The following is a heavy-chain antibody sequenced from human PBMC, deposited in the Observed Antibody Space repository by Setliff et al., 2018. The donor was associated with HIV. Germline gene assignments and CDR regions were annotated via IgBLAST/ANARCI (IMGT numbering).Heavy chain of an antibody. D-gene: IGHD4-4*01. CDR2: VNHSGST. Sequence: SETLSLTCAVYGGSFNGYYWSWIRQPPGKGLEWIGEVNHSGSTNYNPSLKSRVTISVDTSKNQFSLKLSSVTAADTAVYYCARGRDDYNYDPFDIWGQGTMITVSS. V-gene: IGHV4-34*01. CDR1: GGSFNGYY. CDR3: ARGRDDYNYDPFDI. J-gene: IGHJ3*02.